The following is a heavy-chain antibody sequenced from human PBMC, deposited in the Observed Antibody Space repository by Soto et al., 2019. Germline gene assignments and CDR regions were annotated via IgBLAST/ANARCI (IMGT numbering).Heavy chain of an antibody. CDR3: ARDRFYYGSGSYCRHCGPKILNWFAP. CDR1: GYTFTSYA. D-gene: IGHD3-10*01. J-gene: IGHJ5*02. V-gene: IGHV1-3*01. CDR2: INAGNGNR. Sequence: QVQLVQSGAEVKKPGASVKVSCKASGYTFTSYAMHWVRQAPGQRLEWLGWINAGNGNRKYSQKFQGRVTLTRDTSANTAYMELSSLRSEDTALYYCARDRFYYGSGSYCRHCGPKILNWFAPWGQGTLVTVSS.